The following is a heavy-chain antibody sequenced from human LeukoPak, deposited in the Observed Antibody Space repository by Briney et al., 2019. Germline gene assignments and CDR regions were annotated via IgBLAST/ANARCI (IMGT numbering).Heavy chain of an antibody. CDR1: DYSISSAHY. J-gene: IGHJ4*02. CDR2: IYHSGNT. Sequence: KPSETLSLTCAVSDYSISSAHYWGWIRQPPGKGLEWNGSIYHSGNTYYNPSVESRVTISVDTSKNHFSLKLSSVTAADTAVYYCARVVQLALVAGDYFDFWGQGTLVTVSS. D-gene: IGHD5-18*01. CDR3: ARVVQLALVAGDYFDF. V-gene: IGHV4-38-2*01.